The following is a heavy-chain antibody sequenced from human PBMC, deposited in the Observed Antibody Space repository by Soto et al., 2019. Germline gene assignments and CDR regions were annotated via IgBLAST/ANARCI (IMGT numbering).Heavy chain of an antibody. CDR2: INPNSGGT. Sequence: SVKVSCKASGYTFTGYYMHWVRHAPGQGLEWMGWINPNSGGTNYAQKFQGRVTMTRDTSISTAYMELSRLRSDDTAVYYCARRSSVWYYYYYGMDVWFQVTTVTVYS. V-gene: IGHV1-2*02. D-gene: IGHD6-19*01. CDR1: GYTFTGYY. CDR3: ARRSSVWYYYYYGMDV. J-gene: IGHJ6*02.